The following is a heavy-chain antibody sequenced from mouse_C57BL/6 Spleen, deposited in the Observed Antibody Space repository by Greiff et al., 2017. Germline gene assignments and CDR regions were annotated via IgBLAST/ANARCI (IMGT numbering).Heavy chain of an antibody. CDR2: IRSKSSNYAT. CDR3: VRHDYYGSSYGVSAMDY. D-gene: IGHD1-1*01. Sequence: EVQGVESGGGLVQPKGSLKLSCAASGFTFNTYAMHWVRQAPGKGLEWVARIRSKSSNYATYYADSVKDRFTISRDDSQSMLYLQMNNLKTEDTAMYYCVRHDYYGSSYGVSAMDYWGQGTSVTVSS. CDR1: GFTFNTYA. V-gene: IGHV10-3*01. J-gene: IGHJ4*01.